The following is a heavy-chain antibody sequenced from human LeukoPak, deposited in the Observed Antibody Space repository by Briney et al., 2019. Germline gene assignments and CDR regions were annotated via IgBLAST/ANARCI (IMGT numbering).Heavy chain of an antibody. CDR1: GGSISSSSYY. CDR2: IYYSGST. V-gene: IGHV4-39*07. CDR3: ARVQTRWELPTDFDY. D-gene: IGHD1-26*01. Sequence: PSETLSLTCTVSGGSISSSSYYWGWIRQPPGKGLEWIGSIYYSGSTYYNPSLKSRVTISVDTSKNQFSLKLTSVTAADTAVYYCARVQTRWELPTDFDYWGQGTLVTVSS. J-gene: IGHJ4*02.